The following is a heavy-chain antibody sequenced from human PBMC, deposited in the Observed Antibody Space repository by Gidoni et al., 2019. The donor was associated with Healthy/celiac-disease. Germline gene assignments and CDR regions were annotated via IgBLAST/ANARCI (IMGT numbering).Heavy chain of an antibody. Sequence: QVQLQESGPGLVKPSQTLSLTCTVSGGSISSGSYYWSWIRQPAGKGLEWIGRIYTSGSTNYNPSLKSRVTISVDTSKNQFSLKLSSVTAADTAVYYCARGKDFSHSSSWPRRPAEYFQHWGQGTLVTVSS. V-gene: IGHV4-61*02. CDR1: GGSISSGSYY. CDR3: ARGKDFSHSSSWPRRPAEYFQH. D-gene: IGHD6-13*01. J-gene: IGHJ1*01. CDR2: IYTSGST.